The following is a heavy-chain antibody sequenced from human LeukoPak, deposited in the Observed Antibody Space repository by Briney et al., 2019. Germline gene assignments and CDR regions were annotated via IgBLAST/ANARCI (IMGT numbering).Heavy chain of an antibody. Sequence: AEALSLTCTVAGYSISSGYYWGWIRQPPGKGLEWIGSIYHSGSTYYNPSLKSRVTISVDTSKNQFSLKLSSVTAAATAVYYCARGIVATLGYFDYWGQGTLVTVSS. CDR1: GYSISSGYY. CDR2: IYHSGST. CDR3: ARGIVATLGYFDY. J-gene: IGHJ4*02. V-gene: IGHV4-38-2*02. D-gene: IGHD5-12*01.